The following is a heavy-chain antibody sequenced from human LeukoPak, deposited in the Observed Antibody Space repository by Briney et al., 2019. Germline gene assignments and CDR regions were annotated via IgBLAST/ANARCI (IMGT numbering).Heavy chain of an antibody. V-gene: IGHV4-39*01. Sequence: SETLSLTCTVSGGSISSSSYHWGWIRQPPGKGLEWIGSIYYSGSTYYNPSLKSRVTISVDTSKNQFSLKLSSVTAADTAVYYCARQLAVAGREPQHWGQGTLVTVSS. D-gene: IGHD6-19*01. CDR3: ARQLAVAGREPQH. CDR1: GGSISSSSYH. J-gene: IGHJ1*01. CDR2: IYYSGST.